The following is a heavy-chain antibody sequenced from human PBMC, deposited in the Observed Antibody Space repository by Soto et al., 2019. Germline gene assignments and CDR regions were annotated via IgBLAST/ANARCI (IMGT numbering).Heavy chain of an antibody. CDR1: GFTVSSFW. D-gene: IGHD2-8*02. Sequence: EVQLVESGGGLVQPGGSLRLSCAASGFTVSSFWIHWFRQAPGKGLVWVSRINSDGSNTRYADSVKGRFTISRDNAKNTLYLQMNSLRVEETAVCYCARDLVAKDAFDLWGQGTMVTVSS. CDR3: ARDLVAKDAFDL. J-gene: IGHJ3*01. V-gene: IGHV3-74*01. CDR2: INSDGSNT.